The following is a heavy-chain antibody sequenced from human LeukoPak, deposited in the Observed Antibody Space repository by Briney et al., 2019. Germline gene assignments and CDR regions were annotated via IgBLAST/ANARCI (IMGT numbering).Heavy chain of an antibody. J-gene: IGHJ6*02. Sequence: GASVKVSCKASGYTFTSYGISWVRQAPGQGLEWMGWISAYNGNTNYAQKLQGRVTMTTDTSTSTAYMELRSLRSDDTAVYYCARDSAAPKYQLLYVGFSGLLESPYSSSACGMDVWGQGTTVTVSS. CDR2: ISAYNGNT. V-gene: IGHV1-18*01. CDR3: ARDSAAPKYQLLYVGFSGLLESPYSSSACGMDV. CDR1: GYTFTSYG. D-gene: IGHD2-2*02.